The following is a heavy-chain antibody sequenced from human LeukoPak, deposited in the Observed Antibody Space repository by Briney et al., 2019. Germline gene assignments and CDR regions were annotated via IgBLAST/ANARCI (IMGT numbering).Heavy chain of an antibody. CDR1: GYTFTGYY. CDR2: INPNSGGT. D-gene: IGHD3-10*01. J-gene: IGHJ4*02. Sequence: ASVKVSCKASGYTFTGYYMHWVRQAPGQGLEWMGWINPNSGGTNYAQKFQGRVTMTRDTSVSTAYMELSRLRSDDTAVYYCARLGILSGRPDYWGQGTLVTVSS. V-gene: IGHV1-2*02. CDR3: ARLGILSGRPDY.